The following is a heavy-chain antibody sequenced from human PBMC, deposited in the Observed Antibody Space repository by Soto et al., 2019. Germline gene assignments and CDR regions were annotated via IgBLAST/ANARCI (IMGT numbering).Heavy chain of an antibody. D-gene: IGHD4-17*01. CDR2: IYYSGST. CDR1: GGSISSGGYY. Sequence: SETLSLTCTVSGGSISSGGYYWSWIRQPPGKGLEWIGYIYYSGSTNYNPSLKSRVTISVDTSKNQFSLKLSSVTAADTAVYYRARDLADYGSYYYYGMDVWGQGTTVTVSS. CDR3: ARDLADYGSYYYYGMDV. J-gene: IGHJ6*02. V-gene: IGHV4-61*08.